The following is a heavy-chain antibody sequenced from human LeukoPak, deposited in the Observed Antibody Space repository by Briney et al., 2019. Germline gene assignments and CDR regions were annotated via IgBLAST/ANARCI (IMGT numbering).Heavy chain of an antibody. J-gene: IGHJ5*02. CDR1: GYTFTRYG. V-gene: IGHV1-18*01. CDR2: ISAYNGNT. CDR3: ARDAYYDILTGFDP. Sequence: ASVKVSCKASGYTFTRYGISWVRQAPGQGLEWMGWISAYNGNTNYAQKLQGRVTMTTDTSTSTAYMELRSLRSDDTAVYYCARDAYYDILTGFDPWGQGTLVTVSS. D-gene: IGHD3-9*01.